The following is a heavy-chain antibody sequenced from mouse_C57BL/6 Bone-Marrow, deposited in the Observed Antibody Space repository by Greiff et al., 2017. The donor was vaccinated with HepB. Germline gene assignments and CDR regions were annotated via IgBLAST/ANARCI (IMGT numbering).Heavy chain of an antibody. CDR1: GFNIKDYY. J-gene: IGHJ4*01. V-gene: IGHV14-2*01. D-gene: IGHD1-1*01. CDR2: IDPEDGET. CDR3: AYYYGSSYGNYYAMDY. Sequence: EVQLQESGAELVKPGASVKLSCTASGFNIKDYYMHWVKQRTEQGLEWIGRIDPEDGETKYAPKFQGKATITADTSSNTAYLQLSSLTSEDTAVYYCAYYYGSSYGNYYAMDYWGQGTSVTGSS.